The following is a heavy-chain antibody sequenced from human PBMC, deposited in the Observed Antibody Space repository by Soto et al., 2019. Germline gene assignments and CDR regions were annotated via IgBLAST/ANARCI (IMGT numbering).Heavy chain of an antibody. D-gene: IGHD4-17*01. V-gene: IGHV4-61*08. Sequence: QVQLQESGPGLVKPSETLSLTCTVSGGSVSSGGSYWSWIRQPPGNGLEWVGYISYGGNTDYNPSLTSRVTISVDTSKNQFYLELSSVTAADTAVYYCARDRGTVAQFDSWGQGTLVTVSS. CDR1: GGSVSSGGSY. CDR3: ARDRGTVAQFDS. CDR2: ISYGGNT. J-gene: IGHJ4*02.